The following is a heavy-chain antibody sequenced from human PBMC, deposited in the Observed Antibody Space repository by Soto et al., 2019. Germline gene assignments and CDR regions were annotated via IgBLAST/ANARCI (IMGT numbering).Heavy chain of an antibody. CDR3: ARAPGGYSGYIPVSFDD. V-gene: IGHV1-69*12. CDR1: GGTFSSYA. D-gene: IGHD5-12*01. J-gene: IGHJ4*02. CDR2: IIPIFGTA. Sequence: QVQLVQSGAEVKKPGSSVKVSCKASGGTFSSYAISWVRQAPGQGLEWMGGIIPIFGTANYAQKFQGRVTITADESTSTAYMELSSLRSEDTDVYYCARAPGGYSGYIPVSFDDWGPGTLVTVSS.